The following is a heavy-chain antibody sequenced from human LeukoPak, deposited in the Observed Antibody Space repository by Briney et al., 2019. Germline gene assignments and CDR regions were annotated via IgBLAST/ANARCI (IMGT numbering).Heavy chain of an antibody. V-gene: IGHV1-46*01. J-gene: IGHJ4*02. D-gene: IGHD2-21*02. CDR1: GYTFTSYY. CDR3: ARGLVVTAIPEGTFDY. CDR2: INPSGGST. Sequence: GASVKVSCKASGYTFTSYYMHWVRQAPGQGLEWMGIINPSGGSTSYAQRFQGRVTMTRDTSTSTVYMELSSLRSEDTAVYYCARGLVVTAIPEGTFDYWGQGTLVTVSS.